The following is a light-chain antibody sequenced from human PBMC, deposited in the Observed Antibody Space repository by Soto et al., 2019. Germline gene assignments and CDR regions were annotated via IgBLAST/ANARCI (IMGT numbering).Light chain of an antibody. V-gene: IGKV2-30*02. Sequence: DVVMTQSPLSLPVTLGQPASISCSSNQSLVHSDGIAYFSWFQQRPGRSPMRLIYKVSNRDSGVPARFSGSGSGTDFALKISRVEAEDVGVYYCMQALQTPIITFGQGTRLDIK. J-gene: IGKJ5*01. CDR1: QSLVHSDGIAY. CDR3: MQALQTPIIT. CDR2: KVS.